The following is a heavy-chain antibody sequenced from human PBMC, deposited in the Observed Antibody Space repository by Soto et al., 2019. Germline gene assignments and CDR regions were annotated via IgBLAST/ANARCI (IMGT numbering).Heavy chain of an antibody. V-gene: IGHV4-39*01. D-gene: IGHD3-22*01. CDR3: ARLFSSGYWPFDY. J-gene: IGHJ4*02. Sequence: QLQLQESGPGLVKPSETLSLTCTVSGGSISSSSYYWGWIRQTPGKGLEWIGSIYYSGSTYYNPSLKTRVTISVDTSKNQFSLKLSSVTAADTAVYYCARLFSSGYWPFDYWGQGTLVTVSS. CDR2: IYYSGST. CDR1: GGSISSSSYY.